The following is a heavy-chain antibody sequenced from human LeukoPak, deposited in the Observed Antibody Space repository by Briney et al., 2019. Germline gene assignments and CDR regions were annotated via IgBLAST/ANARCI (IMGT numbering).Heavy chain of an antibody. CDR2: INPNSGGT. CDR1: GYTFTGYY. D-gene: IGHD6-19*01. Sequence: ASVKVSCKASGYTFTGYYMHCVRQAPGRRLEWMGWINPNSGGTNYAQKFQGRVTMTRDTSISTAYMELSRLRSDDTAVYYCARGFFAAQAVAGTRMDVWGKGTTVTVSS. V-gene: IGHV1-2*02. J-gene: IGHJ6*04. CDR3: ARGFFAAQAVAGTRMDV.